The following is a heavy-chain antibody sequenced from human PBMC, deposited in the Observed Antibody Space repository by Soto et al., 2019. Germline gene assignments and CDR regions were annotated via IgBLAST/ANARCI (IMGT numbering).Heavy chain of an antibody. D-gene: IGHD6-13*01. CDR2: ISGSGGST. J-gene: IGHJ4*02. CDR1: GFTFRGYA. V-gene: IGHV3-23*01. Sequence: GGSLRLSCAAAGFTFRGYAMSWVRQAPGKGLEWVSAISGSGGSTYYADSVKGRFTISRDNSKNTLYLQMNSLRAEDTAVYYCAKDRIAALDYWGQGTLVTVSS. CDR3: AKDRIAALDY.